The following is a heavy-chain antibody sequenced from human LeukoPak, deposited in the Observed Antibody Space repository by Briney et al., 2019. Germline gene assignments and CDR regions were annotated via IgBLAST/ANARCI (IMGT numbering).Heavy chain of an antibody. J-gene: IGHJ3*02. V-gene: IGHV3-11*01. D-gene: IGHD1-26*01. CDR1: GFTFSTYW. Sequence: GGSLRLSCAASGFTFSTYWMSWIRQAPGKGLEWVSYITSSGSTIPYADSVKGRFTISRDNAKNSLYLQMNSLRAEDTAVYYCARGLVGAYAFDIWGQGTMVTVSS. CDR2: ITSSGSTI. CDR3: ARGLVGAYAFDI.